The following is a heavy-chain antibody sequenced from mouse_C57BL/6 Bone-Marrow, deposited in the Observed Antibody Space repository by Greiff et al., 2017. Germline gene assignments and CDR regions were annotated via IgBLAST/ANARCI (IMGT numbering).Heavy chain of an antibody. CDR3: ASGDDYEGRDYFDY. D-gene: IGHD2-4*01. J-gene: IGHJ2*01. V-gene: IGHV1-26*01. Sequence: EVQLQQSGPELVKPGASVKISCKASGYTFTDYYMNWVKQSHGKSLEWIGDINPNNGGTSYNQKFKGKATLTVDKSSSTAYMELRSLTSEDSAVYYCASGDDYEGRDYFDYWGQGTTLTVSS. CDR2: INPNNGGT. CDR1: GYTFTDYY.